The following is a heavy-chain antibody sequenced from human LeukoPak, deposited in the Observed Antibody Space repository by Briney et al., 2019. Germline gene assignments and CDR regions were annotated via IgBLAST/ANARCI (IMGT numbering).Heavy chain of an antibody. J-gene: IGHJ4*02. Sequence: GGSLRLSCAASRFTFSSYAMHWVRQAPGKGLEWVAVISYDGSNKYYADSVKGRFTISRDNSKNTLYLQMNSLRAEDTAVYYCARDYILTGYLDYWGQGTLVTVSS. D-gene: IGHD3-9*01. CDR2: ISYDGSNK. CDR1: RFTFSSYA. V-gene: IGHV3-30*04. CDR3: ARDYILTGYLDY.